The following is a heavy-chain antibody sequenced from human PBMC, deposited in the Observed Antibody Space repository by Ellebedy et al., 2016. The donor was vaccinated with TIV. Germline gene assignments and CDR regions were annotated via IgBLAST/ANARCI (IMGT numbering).Heavy chain of an antibody. CDR1: GYTFIDYY. Sequence: AASVKVSCKASGYTFIDYYMHWVRQAPGQGLEWMGRIIPILGIANYAQKFQGRVTITADKSTSTAYMELSSLRAEDTAVYHCARKGRYFDWFEDYHYGMDVWGQGTTVTVSS. V-gene: IGHV1-69*02. J-gene: IGHJ6*02. CDR3: ARKGRYFDWFEDYHYGMDV. D-gene: IGHD3-9*01. CDR2: IIPILGIA.